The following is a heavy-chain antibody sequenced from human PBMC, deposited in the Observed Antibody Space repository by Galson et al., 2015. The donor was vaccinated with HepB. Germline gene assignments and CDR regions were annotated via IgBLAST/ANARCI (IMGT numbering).Heavy chain of an antibody. D-gene: IGHD3-10*01. CDR1: GYTFTGYY. J-gene: IGHJ4*02. V-gene: IGHV1-2*06. CDR3: ARGSPYYYGSGSYYNGFDY. CDR2: INPNSGGT. Sequence: SVKVSCKASGYTFTGYYMHWVRQAPGQGLEWMGRINPNSGGTNYAQKFQGRVTMTRDTSISTAYMELSRPRSDDTAVYYCARGSPYYYGSGSYYNGFDYWGQGTLVTVSS.